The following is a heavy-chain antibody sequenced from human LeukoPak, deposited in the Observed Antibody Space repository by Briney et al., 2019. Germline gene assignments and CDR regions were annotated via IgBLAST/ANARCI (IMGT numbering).Heavy chain of an antibody. Sequence: GGSLRLSCAASGYTFSSYAVSGVREARGGGVEWVSPICGSGGSTNYEDYVKGQYTLSSDNSKNTLYLQKNSLRAEDTAVYHCAKVPISTYDSSGYPPAEYFQHWGQGTLVTVSS. CDR2: ICGSGGST. V-gene: IGHV3-23*01. CDR1: GYTFSSYA. J-gene: IGHJ1*01. D-gene: IGHD3-22*01. CDR3: AKVPISTYDSSGYPPAEYFQH.